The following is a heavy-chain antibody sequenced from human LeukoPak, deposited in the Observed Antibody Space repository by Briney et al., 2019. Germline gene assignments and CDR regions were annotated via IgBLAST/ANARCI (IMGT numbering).Heavy chain of an antibody. Sequence: PGGPLRLSCAASGFIFSSYAMSWVRQAPGKGLEWVSAISGSGGSTYYADSVKGRFTISRDNSKNTLYLQMSSLRAEDTAVYYCAKDRRIAVASTMVDYWGQGILVTVST. V-gene: IGHV3-23*01. CDR1: GFIFSSYA. J-gene: IGHJ4*02. D-gene: IGHD6-19*01. CDR3: AKDRRIAVASTMVDY. CDR2: ISGSGGST.